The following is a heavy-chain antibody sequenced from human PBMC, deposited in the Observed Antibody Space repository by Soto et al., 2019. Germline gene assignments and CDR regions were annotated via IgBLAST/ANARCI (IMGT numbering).Heavy chain of an antibody. CDR3: ARDMKPHYDFWSGYYFFDY. D-gene: IGHD3-3*01. CDR1: GYTFTNYG. Sequence: QVQLVQSGAEVKKPGASVKVSCKASGYTFTNYGISWVRQAPGQGLEWMGWISAYNGNTNYAQKLQGRVTMTTDTSTSTAYMEVRSLRSDDTAVYYCARDMKPHYDFWSGYYFFDYWGQGTLVTVSS. J-gene: IGHJ4*02. V-gene: IGHV1-18*01. CDR2: ISAYNGNT.